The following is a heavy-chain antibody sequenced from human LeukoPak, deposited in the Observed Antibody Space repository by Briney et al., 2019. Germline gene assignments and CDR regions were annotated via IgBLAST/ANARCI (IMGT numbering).Heavy chain of an antibody. CDR3: ARAYRTMDV. Sequence: PSETLSLTCTVSGGSISSYYWSWIRQPPGKGLEWIGYIYYGGSTNYNPSLKSRVTISIDTSKNQFSLKLSSVAAADTAVYYCARAYRTMDVWGKGTTVTVSS. CDR1: GGSISSYY. D-gene: IGHD3-16*01. CDR2: IYYGGST. V-gene: IGHV4-59*01. J-gene: IGHJ6*03.